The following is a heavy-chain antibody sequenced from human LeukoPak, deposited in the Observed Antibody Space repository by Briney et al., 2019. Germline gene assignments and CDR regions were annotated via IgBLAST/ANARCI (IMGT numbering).Heavy chain of an antibody. CDR2: ISGSGGST. Sequence: GGSLRLSCTASGFTFDEYGMSWVRQAPGKGLEWVSAISGSGGSTYYADSVKGRFTISRDNSKNTLYLQMNSLRAEDTAVYYCAKGRYSSGWFCYFDYWGQGTLVTVSS. J-gene: IGHJ4*02. V-gene: IGHV3-23*01. CDR3: AKGRYSSGWFCYFDY. CDR1: GFTFDEYG. D-gene: IGHD6-19*01.